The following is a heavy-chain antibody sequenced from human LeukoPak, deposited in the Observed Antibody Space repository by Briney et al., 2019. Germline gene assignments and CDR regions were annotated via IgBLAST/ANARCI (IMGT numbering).Heavy chain of an antibody. V-gene: IGHV4-39*01. D-gene: IGHD2-2*01. CDR3: ARHGNVVVVPAAKGFDY. CDR1: GGSFSSSNYF. Sequence: PPETLSLTCTVSGGSFSSSNYFWVWIRQPPGKGLEWIGSIYYSGNSYYNPSLKSRVTISVDTSKNHFSLKLRSVMAADTAVYYCARHGNVVVVPAAKGFDYWGQGTQVTVSS. CDR2: IYYSGNS. J-gene: IGHJ4*02.